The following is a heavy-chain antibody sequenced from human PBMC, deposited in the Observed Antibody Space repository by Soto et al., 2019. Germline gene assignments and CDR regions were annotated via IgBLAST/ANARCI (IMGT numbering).Heavy chain of an antibody. Sequence: GGSLRLSCVASGFTFDDYAMHWVRQAPGKGLEWVSLISGDGGSTYYADSVKGRFTISRDNSKNSLYLQMNSLRTEDTALYYCAKDLQDYYDSSGYYYYYYGMDVWGQGTTVTVSS. CDR3: AKDLQDYYDSSGYYYYYYGMDV. CDR1: GFTFDDYA. D-gene: IGHD3-22*01. CDR2: ISGDGGST. V-gene: IGHV3-43*02. J-gene: IGHJ6*02.